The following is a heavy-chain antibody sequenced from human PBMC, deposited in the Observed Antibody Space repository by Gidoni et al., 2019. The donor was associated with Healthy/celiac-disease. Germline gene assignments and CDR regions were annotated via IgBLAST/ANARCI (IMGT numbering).Heavy chain of an antibody. CDR1: GFTFDDYA. J-gene: IGHJ6*02. CDR2: ISWNSGSI. D-gene: IGHD1-26*01. V-gene: IGHV3-9*01. CDR3: AKTSGSYFYYYYGMDV. Sequence: EVPLVESGGGLVQPGRSLRLSCAASGFTFDDYAMHWVRQAPGKGLEWVSGISWNSGSIGYADSVKGRFTISRDNAKNSLYLQMNSLRAEDTALYYCAKTSGSYFYYYYGMDVWGQGTTVTVSS.